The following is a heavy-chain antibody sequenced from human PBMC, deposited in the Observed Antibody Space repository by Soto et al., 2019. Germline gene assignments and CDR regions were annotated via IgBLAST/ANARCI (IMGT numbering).Heavy chain of an antibody. J-gene: IGHJ6*02. CDR3: ASIKDYGDYGGYYYGMDV. CDR1: GYTFTSYG. V-gene: IGHV1-18*04. D-gene: IGHD4-17*01. CDR2: ISAYNGNT. Sequence: VSCKASGYTFTSYGISWVRQAPGQGLEWMGWISAYNGNTNYAQKLQGRVTMTTDTSTSTAYMELRSLRSDDTAVYYCASIKDYGDYGGYYYGMDVWGQGTTVTVSS.